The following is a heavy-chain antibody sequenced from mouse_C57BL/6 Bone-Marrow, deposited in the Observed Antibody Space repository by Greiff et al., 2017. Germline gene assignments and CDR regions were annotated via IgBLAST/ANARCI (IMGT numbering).Heavy chain of an antibody. CDR1: GYTFTSYW. D-gene: IGHD2-12*01. Sequence: QVQLQQPGAELVMPGASVKLSCKASGYTFTSYWMHWVKQRPGQGLEWIGEIDPSDIYTNYNQKFKGKSTLTVDKSSSTAYMQLSSLTSEDSAVYYCARGRRGDYWGQGTTRTVSS. J-gene: IGHJ2*01. CDR2: IDPSDIYT. V-gene: IGHV1-69*01. CDR3: ARGRRGDY.